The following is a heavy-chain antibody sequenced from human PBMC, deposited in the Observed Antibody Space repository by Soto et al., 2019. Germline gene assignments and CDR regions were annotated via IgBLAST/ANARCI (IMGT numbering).Heavy chain of an antibody. D-gene: IGHD4-4*01. CDR3: AKQDYRHPGRTMGSCDS. Sequence: ASVKVSCKASGGLFRGYGISWVRQAPGQGLEWMGGIIPLFGTTNHAQKFQGRITITADAATTLVFLELSSLRSDDTAVYYCAKQDYRHPGRTMGSCDSWGKGTLVTVSS. CDR1: GGLFRGYG. CDR2: IIPLFGTT. V-gene: IGHV1-69*13. J-gene: IGHJ4*02.